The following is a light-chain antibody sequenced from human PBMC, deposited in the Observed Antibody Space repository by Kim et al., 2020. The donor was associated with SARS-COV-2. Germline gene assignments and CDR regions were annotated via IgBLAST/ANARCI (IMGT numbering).Light chain of an antibody. J-gene: IGLJ2*01. Sequence: QSVVTQPPSASGTPGQRVTISCSGSTSNIGSNSVSWYQHVPGMAPKVLIYYNDHWPSGVPDRFSGSKSGTSASLAITGLQSEDEADYYCSVWDDSLNGVVFGGGTKVTVL. CDR2: YND. CDR1: TSNIGSNS. CDR3: SVWDDSLNGVV. V-gene: IGLV1-44*01.